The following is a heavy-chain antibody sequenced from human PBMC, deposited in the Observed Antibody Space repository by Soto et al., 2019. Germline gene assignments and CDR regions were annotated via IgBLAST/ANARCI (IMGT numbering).Heavy chain of an antibody. D-gene: IGHD3-9*01. CDR2: INPNSGGT. V-gene: IGHV1-2*04. J-gene: IGHJ6*02. CDR1: GYTFTGYY. Sequence: ASVKVSCKASGYTFTGYYMHWVRQAPGQGLEWMGWINPNSGGTNYAQKFQGWVTMTRDTSISTAYMELSRLRSDDTAVYYCAGGGILRYFDWLSPVDYYYYGMDVWGQGTTVTVSS. CDR3: AGGGILRYFDWLSPVDYYYYGMDV.